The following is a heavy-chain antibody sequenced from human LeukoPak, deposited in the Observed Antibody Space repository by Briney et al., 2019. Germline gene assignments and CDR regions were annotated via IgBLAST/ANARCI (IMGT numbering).Heavy chain of an antibody. D-gene: IGHD3-22*01. Sequence: SETLSLTCTVSGGSISSGDYYWSWIRQPPGKGLEWIGYIYYSGSTYYNPSLKSRVTISVDTSKNQFSLKLSSVTAADTAVYYCARVPQTYYYDSSGYYFDYWGQGTLVTVSS. CDR2: IYYSGST. J-gene: IGHJ4*02. V-gene: IGHV4-30-4*01. CDR3: ARVPQTYYYDSSGYYFDY. CDR1: GGSISSGDYY.